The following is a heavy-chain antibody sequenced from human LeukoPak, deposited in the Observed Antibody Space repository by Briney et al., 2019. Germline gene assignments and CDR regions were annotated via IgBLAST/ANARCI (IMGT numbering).Heavy chain of an antibody. CDR2: INHSGST. J-gene: IGHJ4*02. D-gene: IGHD4-17*01. CDR1: GGSFSGYY. CDR3: ARGPPDYADSYFDY. Sequence: ASETLSLTCAVYGGSFSGYYWSWIRQPPGKGLEWIGEINHSGSTNYNPSLKSRVTISVDTSKNQFSLKLSSVTAADTAVYYCARGPPDYADSYFDYWGQGTLVTVSS. V-gene: IGHV4-34*01.